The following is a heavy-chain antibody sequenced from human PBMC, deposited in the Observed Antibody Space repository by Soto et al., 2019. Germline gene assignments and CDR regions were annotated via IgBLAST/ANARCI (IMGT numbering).Heavy chain of an antibody. Sequence: QVQLVESGGGLVKPGGSLRLSCEASGFSFSTYYMTWIRQAPGKGLEWVSYISSSGSTMYYADSVTGRFTISRDNTKNSLYLQMNSLSVEDTAVYYCARDSTRNLKYFHHWGQGTLVTVSS. CDR3: ARDSTRNLKYFHH. D-gene: IGHD2-2*01. V-gene: IGHV3-11*01. CDR2: ISSSGSTM. J-gene: IGHJ1*01. CDR1: GFSFSTYY.